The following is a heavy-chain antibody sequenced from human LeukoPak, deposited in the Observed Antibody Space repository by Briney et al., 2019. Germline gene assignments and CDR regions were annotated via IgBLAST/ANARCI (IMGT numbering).Heavy chain of an antibody. CDR3: ARKGFGSITVPGTFDY. V-gene: IGHV3-30*02. CDR1: GFTFSNFG. D-gene: IGHD6-19*01. J-gene: IGHJ4*02. CDR2: IRYDGSNK. Sequence: GGSLRLSCAASGFTFSNFGMHWVRQAPGKGLEWVAFIRYDGSNKYYVDSVKGRFTISRDNSKNTLFLQMNSLRPEDTAVYYCARKGFGSITVPGTFDYWGQGILVTVSS.